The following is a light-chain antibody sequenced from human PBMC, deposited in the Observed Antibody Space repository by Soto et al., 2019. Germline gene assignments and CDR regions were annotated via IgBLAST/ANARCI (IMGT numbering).Light chain of an antibody. CDR2: GAS. CDR3: QQYSTSAAAT. CDR1: QRVSITY. V-gene: IGKV3-20*01. J-gene: IGKJ4*01. Sequence: EDVLTQSPGTLSLSPGERDALSCRASQRVSITYLAWYQQRPGQAPRLLVYGASTRATGVPDRFGGSGSGTDFTLTISRVEPEDSAGYYFQQYSTSAAATFGGGTRVEIK.